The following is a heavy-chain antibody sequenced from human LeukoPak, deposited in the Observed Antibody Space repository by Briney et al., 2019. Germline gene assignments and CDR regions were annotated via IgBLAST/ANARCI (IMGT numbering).Heavy chain of an antibody. CDR3: AKVEGANNY. Sequence: GGSLRLYCSVSGFTFSTYAMHWVRQAPGKGLEYVSTISSNGGSTYYADSVKGRFTISRDNSKNMLYLQMSSLRAEDTAVYYCAKVEGANNYWGQGTLVTVSS. CDR2: ISSNGGST. D-gene: IGHD3-16*01. CDR1: GFTFSTYA. V-gene: IGHV3-64D*06. J-gene: IGHJ4*02.